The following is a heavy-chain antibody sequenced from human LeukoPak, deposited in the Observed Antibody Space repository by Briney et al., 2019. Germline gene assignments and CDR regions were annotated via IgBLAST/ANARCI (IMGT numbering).Heavy chain of an antibody. D-gene: IGHD3-22*01. CDR3: ARVNYDSSGYADY. CDR2: INHSGST. J-gene: IGHJ4*02. Sequence: SETLSLTCAVYGGSFSGYYWSWIRQPPGKGLEWIGEINHSGSTNYNPSLKSRVTISVDTSKNQFSLKLSSVTAADTAVYYCARVNYDSSGYADYWGQGTLVTVSS. CDR1: GGSFSGYY. V-gene: IGHV4-34*01.